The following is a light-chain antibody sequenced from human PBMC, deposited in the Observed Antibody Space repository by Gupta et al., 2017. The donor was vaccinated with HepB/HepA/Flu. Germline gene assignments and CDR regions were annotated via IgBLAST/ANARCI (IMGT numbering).Light chain of an antibody. CDR2: DSN. CDR3: GTWDSSLSVEV. CDR1: TSNIGNDS. J-gene: IGLJ2*01. Sequence: QSVLTQPPLVSAAPGQKVTIFCSGSTSNIGNDSVYWYQHFPGTAPRLLIYDSNQRPSGIPDRFSASKSGTSATLGITGLQTGDEADYYCGTWDSSLSVEVFGGGTKLTVL. V-gene: IGLV1-51*01.